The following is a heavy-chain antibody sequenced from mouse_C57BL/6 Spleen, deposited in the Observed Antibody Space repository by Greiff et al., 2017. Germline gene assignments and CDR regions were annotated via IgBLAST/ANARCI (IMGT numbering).Heavy chain of an antibody. J-gene: IGHJ4*01. CDR3: ASIPYYYAMDY. Sequence: EVQLQESGPSLVKPSQSLSLTCSVTGYSITSGYYWNWIRQFPGNKLEWMGYISYDGSNNYNPSLKNRISITRDTSKNQFFLKLNSVTTEDTATYYCASIPYYYAMDYWGQGTSVTVSS. V-gene: IGHV3-6*01. CDR2: ISYDGSN. CDR1: GYSITSGYY.